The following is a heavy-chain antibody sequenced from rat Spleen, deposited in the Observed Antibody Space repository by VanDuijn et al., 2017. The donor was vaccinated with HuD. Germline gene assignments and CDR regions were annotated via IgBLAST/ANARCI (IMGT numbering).Heavy chain of an antibody. D-gene: IGHD1-11*01. J-gene: IGHJ2*01. CDR1: GFTFSDYT. Sequence: EVQLVESGGGLVQPGRSLKLSCSASGFTFSDYTMAWVRQAPKKGLEWVAAIVDDGSNTFYRDSVKGRFTISRDNAKSTLYLQMDSLRSEDTATYYCTTANSGGYSELYYFDYWGQGVMVTVSS. CDR3: TTANSGGYSELYYFDY. V-gene: IGHV5S10*01. CDR2: IVDDGSNT.